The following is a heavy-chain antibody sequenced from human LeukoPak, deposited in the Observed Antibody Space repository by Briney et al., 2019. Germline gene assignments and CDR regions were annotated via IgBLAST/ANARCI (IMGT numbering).Heavy chain of an antibody. CDR1: GFTFSIYA. CDR2: ISGSGGST. J-gene: IGHJ4*02. D-gene: IGHD6-19*01. Sequence: PGGSLRLSCAASGFTFSIYAMSWVREAPGKGLEWVSAISGSGGSTYYADSVKGRFTISRDNSKNTLYLQMNSLRAEDTAVYYCAKQRGQWLVIDYWGQGTLVTVSS. V-gene: IGHV3-23*01. CDR3: AKQRGQWLVIDY.